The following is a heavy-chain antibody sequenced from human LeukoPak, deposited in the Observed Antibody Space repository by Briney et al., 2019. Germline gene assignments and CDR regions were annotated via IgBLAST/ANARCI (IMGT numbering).Heavy chain of an antibody. V-gene: IGHV3-20*04. CDR1: GFTFDDYG. J-gene: IGHJ4*02. Sequence: GGSLRLSCAASGFTFDDYGMSWVRQAPGKGLEWVSGINCNGGSTGYADSVKGRFTISRDNAKNSLYLQMNSLRAEDTALYYCARDSRIAVAGEIDYWGQGTLVTVSS. D-gene: IGHD6-19*01. CDR2: INCNGGST. CDR3: ARDSRIAVAGEIDY.